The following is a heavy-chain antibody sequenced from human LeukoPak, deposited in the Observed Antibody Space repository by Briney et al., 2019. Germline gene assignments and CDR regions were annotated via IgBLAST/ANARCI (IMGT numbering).Heavy chain of an antibody. D-gene: IGHD2-21*02. J-gene: IGHJ4*02. V-gene: IGHV4-59*01. CDR1: GGSINGYS. CDR2: MYYSGST. Sequence: KPSETLSLTCTVSGGSINGYSWTWIRQPPGKGLEWIGYMYYSGSTNHNPSLKSRVTISVDTPKNQFSLKLRSVTAADTAVYYCARAGQCGGDCYSLDYWGQGTLVTVSS. CDR3: ARAGQCGGDCYSLDY.